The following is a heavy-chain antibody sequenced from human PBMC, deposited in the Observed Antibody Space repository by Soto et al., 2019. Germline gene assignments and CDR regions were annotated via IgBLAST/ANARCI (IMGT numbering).Heavy chain of an antibody. Sequence: QVRLQGSGPGLVAPSGTLYLTCAVSGGSINSSNWWSWVRQSPGKGLEWMGEIYQSGSTKYNPSCRSRLTVSIEKSKREFTLKLTSLTAADSAVYYCARRYFSGNQGVFDVWDQGTKVTVSS. V-gene: IGHV4-4*02. D-gene: IGHD3-10*01. CDR3: ARRYFSGNQGVFDV. CDR1: GGSINSSNW. J-gene: IGHJ3*01. CDR2: IYQSGST.